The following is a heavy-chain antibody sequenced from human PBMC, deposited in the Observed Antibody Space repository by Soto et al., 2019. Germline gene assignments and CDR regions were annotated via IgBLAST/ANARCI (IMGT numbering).Heavy chain of an antibody. V-gene: IGHV4-34*01. Sequence: QVQLQQWGAGLLKPSETLSLTCAVYGGSFSGYYWSWIRQPPGKGLEWIGEINHSGSTNYNPSLKSRVTISVETSKNQFSLKLSSVTAADTAVYYCARGIYSSGGSCYKGRTNWFDPWGQGTLVTVSS. CDR1: GGSFSGYY. D-gene: IGHD2-15*01. CDR3: ARGIYSSGGSCYKGRTNWFDP. J-gene: IGHJ5*02. CDR2: INHSGST.